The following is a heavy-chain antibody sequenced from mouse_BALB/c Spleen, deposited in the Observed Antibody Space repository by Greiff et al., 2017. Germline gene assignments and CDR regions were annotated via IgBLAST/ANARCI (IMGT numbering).Heavy chain of an antibody. Sequence: EVNVVESGGGLVKPGGSLKLSCAASGFTFSSYAMSWVRQTPEKRLEWVASISSGGSTYYPDSVKGRFTISRDNARNILYLQMSSLRSEDTAMYYCAREGTTVVATEAYWGQGTLVTVSA. D-gene: IGHD1-1*01. V-gene: IGHV5-6-5*01. CDR2: ISSGGST. CDR1: GFTFSSYA. J-gene: IGHJ3*01. CDR3: AREGTTVVATEAY.